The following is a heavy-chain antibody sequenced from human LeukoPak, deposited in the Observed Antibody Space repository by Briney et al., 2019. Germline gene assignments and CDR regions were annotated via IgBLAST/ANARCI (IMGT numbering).Heavy chain of an antibody. Sequence: SETLSLTCTVSGGSISSSSYYWGWIRQPRGKGLEWIGSIYYSGSTYYNPSLKSRVTISVDTSKNQFSLKLSSVTAADTAVYYCARDPIRITMIVVPRWAFDIWGQGTMVTVSS. CDR3: ARDPIRITMIVVPRWAFDI. J-gene: IGHJ3*02. V-gene: IGHV4-39*07. D-gene: IGHD3-22*01. CDR2: IYYSGST. CDR1: GGSISSSSYY.